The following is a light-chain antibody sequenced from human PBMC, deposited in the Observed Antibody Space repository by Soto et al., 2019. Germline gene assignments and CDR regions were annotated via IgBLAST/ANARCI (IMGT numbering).Light chain of an antibody. J-gene: IGKJ1*01. CDR3: QQSYNTPWT. CDR1: QTITNY. CDR2: GAS. Sequence: DIQMTQSPSSLSASLGDIFTSTGMASQTITNYLNWYQQKPGKAPKLLIYGASSLQSGVTSRFSGSGSGTDFTLTISSLQPEDFATYYCQQSYNTPWTVGPGTKVEIK. V-gene: IGKV1-39*01.